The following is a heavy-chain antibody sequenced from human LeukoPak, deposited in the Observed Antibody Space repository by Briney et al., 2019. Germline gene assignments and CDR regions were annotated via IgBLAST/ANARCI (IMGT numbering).Heavy chain of an antibody. CDR2: IGGSST. J-gene: IGHJ4*02. CDR1: GFPFTIYA. CDR3: AKYRAFGDSYDS. V-gene: IGHV3-23*01. Sequence: GGSLRLSCAASGFPFTIYAMSWVRQAPGKGLEWVSSIGGSSTYYADFVKGRFTISRDTSKNTMYLQMNSLRADDTAIYYCAKYRAFGDSYDSWGQGTLVTVSS. D-gene: IGHD3-10*01.